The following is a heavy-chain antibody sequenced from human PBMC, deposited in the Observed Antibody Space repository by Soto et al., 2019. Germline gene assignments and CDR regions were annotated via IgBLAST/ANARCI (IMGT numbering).Heavy chain of an antibody. V-gene: IGHV2-70*01. CDR2: IDWDDDK. D-gene: IGHD6-19*01. CDR1: GFSLSTSGMC. Sequence: SGPTLVNPTQTLTLTCTFSGFSLSTSGMCVSWIRQPPGKALEWLALIDWDDDKYYSTSLKTRLTISKDTSKNQVVLTMTNMDPVDTATYYCARIGYSRGWYGGGFDYWGQGTLVTVSS. J-gene: IGHJ4*02. CDR3: ARIGYSRGWYGGGFDY.